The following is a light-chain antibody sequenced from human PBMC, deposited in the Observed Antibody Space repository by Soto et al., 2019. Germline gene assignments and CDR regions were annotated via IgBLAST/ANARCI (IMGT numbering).Light chain of an antibody. CDR3: QESTNIPYT. CDR2: AAI. V-gene: IGKV1-39*01. Sequence: DIQMTQSPSSLSASVGDRVTITCRASQNTNSYLNWYQQKPGEAPKLLIYAAISLRSGVPSRFTGSGSGTDFTLTISSLQPEDFATYYCQESTNIPYTFGQGTKLEIE. J-gene: IGKJ2*01. CDR1: QNTNSY.